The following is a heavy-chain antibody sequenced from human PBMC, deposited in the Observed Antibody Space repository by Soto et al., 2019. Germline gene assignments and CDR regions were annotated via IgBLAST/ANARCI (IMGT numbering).Heavy chain of an antibody. CDR1: GYTLTELS. Sequence: ASVKVSCKVSGYTLTELSMHWVRQAPGKGLEWMGGFDPEDGETIYAQKFQGRVTMTEDTSTDTAYMELRSLRSDDTAVYYCARDEGIFGVVNRVPYGMDVWGQGTTVTVSS. V-gene: IGHV1-24*01. J-gene: IGHJ6*02. CDR3: ARDEGIFGVVNRVPYGMDV. CDR2: FDPEDGET. D-gene: IGHD3-3*01.